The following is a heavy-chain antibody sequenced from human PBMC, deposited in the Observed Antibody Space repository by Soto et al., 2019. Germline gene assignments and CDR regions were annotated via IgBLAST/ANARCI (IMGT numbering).Heavy chain of an antibody. CDR2: IYWDDDK. CDR1: GFSLSTSGVG. J-gene: IGHJ4*02. CDR3: AHRTLYSSGWYYFDY. Sequence: QITLKESGPTLVKPTQTLTLTCTFSGFSLSTSGVGVGWIRQPPGKALEWLALIYWDDDKRYSPSLKSRLTITKDTPKNQVVLTMTNMDPVDTATYYCAHRTLYSSGWYYFDYWGQGTLVTVSS. D-gene: IGHD6-19*01. V-gene: IGHV2-5*02.